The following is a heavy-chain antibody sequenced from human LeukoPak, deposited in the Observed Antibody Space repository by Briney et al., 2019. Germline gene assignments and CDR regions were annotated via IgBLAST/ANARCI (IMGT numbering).Heavy chain of an antibody. CDR2: IKPSGGDT. CDR1: GYSFTNYN. CDR3: ARVRDGYNDAYDI. J-gene: IGHJ3*02. Sequence: GASVKVSCKTSGYSFTNYNLHWVRQVPGQRLEWMGIIKPSGGDTNYAQKFQGRVFMTRDTSTSTVYLELSSLKAEDTAVYYCARVRDGYNDAYDIWGQGTVVTVSS. D-gene: IGHD5-24*01. V-gene: IGHV1-46*01.